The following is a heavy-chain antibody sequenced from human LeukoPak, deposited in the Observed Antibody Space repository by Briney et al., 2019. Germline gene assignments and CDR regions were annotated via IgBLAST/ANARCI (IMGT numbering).Heavy chain of an antibody. D-gene: IGHD6-13*01. CDR1: GFTFSSYA. Sequence: GRSLRLSCAASGFTFSSYAMHWVRQAPGKGLEWVAVISYDGGNKYYADSVKGRFTISRDNSKHTVYLQMNSLRAEDTALYYCASGGLSSSWYLHYWGQGTLVTVSS. CDR2: ISYDGGNK. CDR3: ASGGLSSSWYLHY. V-gene: IGHV3-30-3*01. J-gene: IGHJ4*02.